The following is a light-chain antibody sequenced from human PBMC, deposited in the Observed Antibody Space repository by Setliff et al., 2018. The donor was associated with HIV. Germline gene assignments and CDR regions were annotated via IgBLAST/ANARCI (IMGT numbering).Light chain of an antibody. J-gene: IGKJ5*01. CDR1: QSVGRY. Sequence: EIAMTQSPVTLSVSPGERATLSCRASQSVGRYLAWYQQKPGQAPRLLIYSASTRATGIPARFSGSGSGTEFTLTINSMQFEDFAVYYCQQYNNWPPITFGQGTRLEIK. CDR2: SAS. V-gene: IGKV3-15*01. CDR3: QQYNNWPPIT.